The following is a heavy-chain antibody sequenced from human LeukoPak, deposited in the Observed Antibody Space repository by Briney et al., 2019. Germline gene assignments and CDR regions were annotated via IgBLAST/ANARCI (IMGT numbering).Heavy chain of an antibody. Sequence: PSETLSLSCTVSGGSITSGSYYGVCIRRPAGKGLEYIGGIYASGSTRYNPSLKSRVTMSLDTSKNQFSLNLSSVTAADTAVYHCETDTSGSGPGLWGQGTLVTVSS. J-gene: IGHJ4*02. V-gene: IGHV4-61*02. D-gene: IGHD1-26*01. CDR1: GGSITSGSYY. CDR2: IYASGST. CDR3: ETDTSGSGPGL.